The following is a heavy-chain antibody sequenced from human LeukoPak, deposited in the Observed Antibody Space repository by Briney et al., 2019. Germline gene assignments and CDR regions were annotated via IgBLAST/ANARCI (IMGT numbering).Heavy chain of an antibody. CDR2: IRAYSGNT. CDR3: ARVYDTSGFQFDP. J-gene: IGHJ5*02. D-gene: IGHD3-22*01. CDR1: GYTFANYG. Sequence: ASVKVSCKASGYTFANYGINWVRQAPGQGLERMGWIRAYSGNTKSAQKVQGRVTMTTDTSTSTAYMELRSLRSDDTAVYYCARVYDTSGFQFDPWGQGTLVTVSS. V-gene: IGHV1-18*01.